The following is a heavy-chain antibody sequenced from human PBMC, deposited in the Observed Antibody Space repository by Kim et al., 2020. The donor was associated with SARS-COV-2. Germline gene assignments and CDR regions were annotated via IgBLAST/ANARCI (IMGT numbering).Heavy chain of an antibody. Sequence: SPSFQGQVTISADKSIRTAYLQWSSLKASDTAMYYCARSPDITMIVAADYWGQGTLVTVSS. D-gene: IGHD3-22*01. V-gene: IGHV5-51*01. CDR3: ARSPDITMIVAADY. J-gene: IGHJ4*02.